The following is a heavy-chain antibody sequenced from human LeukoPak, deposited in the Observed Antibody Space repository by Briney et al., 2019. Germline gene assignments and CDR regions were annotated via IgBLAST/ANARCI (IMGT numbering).Heavy chain of an antibody. Sequence: ASVKVACKASGYTFGNYDINWVRQATGQGLEWMGWMNPNNGNRGFAQKFQGRVVFSRNTSINTAYIELSSLRSEDTAVYFCARGVVYWGGDNYYYMDVWGKGTTVIVSS. CDR2: MNPNNGNR. J-gene: IGHJ6*03. V-gene: IGHV1-8*03. D-gene: IGHD3-16*01. CDR3: ARGVVYWGGDNYYYMDV. CDR1: GYTFGNYD.